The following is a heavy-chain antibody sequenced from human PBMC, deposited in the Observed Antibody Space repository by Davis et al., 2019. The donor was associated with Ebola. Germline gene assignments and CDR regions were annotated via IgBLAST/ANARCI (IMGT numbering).Heavy chain of an antibody. V-gene: IGHV4-61*01. J-gene: IGHJ6*03. CDR1: GGSVSSGSYY. D-gene: IGHD2/OR15-2a*01. CDR2: IYYSGST. Sequence: SETLSLTCTVSGGSVSSGSYYWSWIRQPPGKGLEWIGYIYYSGSTNYNPSLKSRVTISVDTSKNQFSLKLSSVTASETAVYYCARDNRYMDVWGKGTTVTVSS. CDR3: ARDNRYMDV.